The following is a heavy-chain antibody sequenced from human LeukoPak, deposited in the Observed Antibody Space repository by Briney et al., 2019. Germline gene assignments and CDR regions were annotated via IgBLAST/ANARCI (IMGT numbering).Heavy chain of an antibody. Sequence: GGSLRLSCAASGFTFSIYSMNWVRQAPGKGLEWVSSIDSSSSYMYYADSVKGRFTISRDNAKNSLYLQMNSLRAEDTAVYYCARDLAYYYDTSYDWGQGTLVTVSS. V-gene: IGHV3-21*01. D-gene: IGHD3-22*01. CDR2: IDSSSSYM. CDR3: ARDLAYYYDTSYD. CDR1: GFTFSIYS. J-gene: IGHJ4*02.